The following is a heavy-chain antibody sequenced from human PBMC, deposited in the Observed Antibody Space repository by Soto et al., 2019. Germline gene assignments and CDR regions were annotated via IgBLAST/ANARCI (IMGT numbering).Heavy chain of an antibody. Sequence: QVRLVQSGAEVKKPGASVKVSCKASGYTFTSYGISWVRQAPGQGLEWMGWISAYNGNTNYAQKLQGRVTMTTDTSTSTAYMELRSLRSDDTAVYYCAREVVATIRGYNWFDPWGQGTLVTVSS. D-gene: IGHD5-12*01. J-gene: IGHJ5*02. V-gene: IGHV1-18*04. CDR3: AREVVATIRGYNWFDP. CDR2: ISAYNGNT. CDR1: GYTFTSYG.